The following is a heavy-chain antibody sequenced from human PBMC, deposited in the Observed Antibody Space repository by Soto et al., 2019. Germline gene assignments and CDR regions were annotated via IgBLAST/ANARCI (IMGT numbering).Heavy chain of an antibody. CDR3: ATSYGSGYRAFDY. D-gene: IGHD3-10*01. V-gene: IGHV1-69*04. Sequence: QVQLVQSGAEVKRPGSSVKVSCKASGDTFSFYSINWVRQAPGLGLEWMGRVNPILSMSNYAQRFQGRVTMTATKSTISAYMELSGRRSEDTAMYYCATSYGSGYRAFDYWGQGALVTVSS. CDR1: GDTFSFYS. J-gene: IGHJ4*02. CDR2: VNPILSMS.